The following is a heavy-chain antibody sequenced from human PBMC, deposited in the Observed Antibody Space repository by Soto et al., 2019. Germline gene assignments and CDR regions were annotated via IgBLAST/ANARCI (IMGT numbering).Heavy chain of an antibody. J-gene: IGHJ3*02. V-gene: IGHV1-69*13. D-gene: IGHD2-21*02. CDR3: ARDRAYCGGDCYSEVAFDI. CDR1: GGTFSSYA. CDR2: IIPIFGTA. Sequence: SVKVSCKASGGTFSSYAISWVRQAPGEGLEWMGGIIPIFGTANYAQKFQGRVTITADESTSTAYMELSSLRSEDTAVYYCARDRAYCGGDCYSEVAFDIWGQGTMVTVSS.